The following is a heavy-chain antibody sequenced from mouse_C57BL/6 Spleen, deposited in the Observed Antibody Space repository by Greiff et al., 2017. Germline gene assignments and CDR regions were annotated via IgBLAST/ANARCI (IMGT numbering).Heavy chain of an antibody. J-gene: IGHJ4*01. Sequence: QVQLQQPGAELVRPGSSVKLSCKASGYTFTSYWMDWVKQRPGQGLEWIGNIYPSDSETHYNQKFKDKATLTVDKSSSTAYMQLSSLTSEDSAVYYCGRTYSNYGGRAMDDWGQGTSVTVSS. D-gene: IGHD2-5*01. V-gene: IGHV1-61*01. CDR3: GRTYSNYGGRAMDD. CDR2: IYPSDSET. CDR1: GYTFTSYW.